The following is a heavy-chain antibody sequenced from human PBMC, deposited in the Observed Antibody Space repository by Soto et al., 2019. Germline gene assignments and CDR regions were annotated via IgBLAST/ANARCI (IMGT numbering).Heavy chain of an antibody. V-gene: IGHV4-39*01. CDR3: ARQGAY. J-gene: IGHJ4*02. Sequence: QLQLQESGPGLVKPSETLSLTCNVSGVSIRDTSYYWGWIRQPPGKGLEWIGTIYFNGNTFYNPSLKSRLTISVDTSKNQISLRLTSVADADTAVYYCARQGAYWGQGTLVAVSS. CDR2: IYFNGNT. CDR1: GVSIRDTSYY. D-gene: IGHD3-16*01.